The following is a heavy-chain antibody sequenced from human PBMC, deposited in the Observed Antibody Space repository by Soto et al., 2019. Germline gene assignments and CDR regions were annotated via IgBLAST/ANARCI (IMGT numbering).Heavy chain of an antibody. CDR1: GFTFGDYA. D-gene: IGHD6-13*01. Sequence: SLRLSCTASGFTFGDYAMSWFRQAPGKGLEWVGFIRSKAYGGTTEYAASVKGRFTISRDDSKSIAYLQMNSLKTEDTAVYYCTRGIAAAGIYYYYMDVWGKGTTVTVSS. CDR2: IRSKAYGGTT. CDR3: TRGIAAAGIYYYYMDV. V-gene: IGHV3-49*03. J-gene: IGHJ6*03.